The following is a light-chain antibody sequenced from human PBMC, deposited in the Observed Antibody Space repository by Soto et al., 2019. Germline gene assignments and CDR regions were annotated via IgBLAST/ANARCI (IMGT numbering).Light chain of an antibody. V-gene: IGKV1-5*01. CDR3: QQYNNYSPTWT. CDR1: QSISRW. J-gene: IGKJ1*01. Sequence: DIQRTQSPSTLSASIGDRVTTTCRTIQSISRWLAWYQQKPGIAPRLLIYDASRLESGVPSRFSGSGSGTDFTLTISSLQPDDLATYYCQQYNNYSPTWTFGQGTKVDI. CDR2: DAS.